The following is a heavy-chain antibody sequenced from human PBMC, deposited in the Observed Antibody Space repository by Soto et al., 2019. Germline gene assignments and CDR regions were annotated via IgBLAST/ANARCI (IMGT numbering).Heavy chain of an antibody. V-gene: IGHV3-23*01. J-gene: IGHJ6*02. D-gene: IGHD5-18*01. CDR1: GFTFSSYA. Sequence: GGSMRLSCAASGFTFSSYAMSWVRQAPGKGLEWVSVISGSGGSTYYADSVKGRFTISRDNSKNTVYLQMNSLRAEDTAVYYCARTERGYSYGFADVWGQGTTVTVSS. CDR3: ARTERGYSYGFADV. CDR2: ISGSGGST.